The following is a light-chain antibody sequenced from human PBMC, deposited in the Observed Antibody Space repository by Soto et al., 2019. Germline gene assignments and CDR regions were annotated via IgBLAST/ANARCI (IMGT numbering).Light chain of an antibody. CDR1: QSISDR. V-gene: IGKV1-5*01. Sequence: DIQMTHSPSTLSASVVDRVTITFRASQSISDRLAWYQQKPGKAPKVLIYDASILQSGVPSRFSGSGSGTEFILTIYGLQPDDFATYYCKYYALVWKFGQGTKVDIK. CDR2: DAS. CDR3: KYYALVWK. J-gene: IGKJ1*01.